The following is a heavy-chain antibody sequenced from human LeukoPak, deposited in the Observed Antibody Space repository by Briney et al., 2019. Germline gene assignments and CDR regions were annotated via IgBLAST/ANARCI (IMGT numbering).Heavy chain of an antibody. CDR3: ARGGYSGYDLFDP. CDR2: INPNSGGT. D-gene: IGHD5-12*01. CDR1: RYTFTDYY. V-gene: IGHV1-2*02. Sequence: ASVKVSCKASRYTFTDYYMHWVRQAPGQGLEWMGWINPNSGGTNYAQKFQGRVTMTRDTSISTAYMELSRLRSDDTAVCYCARGGYSGYDLFDPWGQGTLVTVSS. J-gene: IGHJ5*02.